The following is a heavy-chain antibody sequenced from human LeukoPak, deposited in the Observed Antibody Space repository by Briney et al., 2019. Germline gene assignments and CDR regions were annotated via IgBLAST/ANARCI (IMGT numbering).Heavy chain of an antibody. J-gene: IGHJ4*02. V-gene: IGHV5-51*01. Sequence: GESLKISCKGSGHSFTTYWIGWVRQMPGKGLEWMGMIYPGDSDTRYSPSFQGQVTISADKSISTAYLQWSSLKASDTAMYYCARHRNGGNSLADYWGQGTLVTVSS. CDR3: ARHRNGGNSLADY. CDR2: IYPGDSDT. D-gene: IGHD4-23*01. CDR1: GHSFTTYW.